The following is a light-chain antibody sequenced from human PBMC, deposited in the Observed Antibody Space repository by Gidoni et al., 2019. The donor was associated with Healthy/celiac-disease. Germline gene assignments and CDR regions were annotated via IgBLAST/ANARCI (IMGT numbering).Light chain of an antibody. CDR2: GAS. Sequence: IVLTQSPGTPSLSPGERATLSCRASQRVSSSYLAWYQQKPGQAPRLLIYGASSRATGIPDRFSGSGSGTDFTLTISRLEPEDFAVYYCQQYGSSPSTFGPGTKVDIK. V-gene: IGKV3-20*01. CDR1: QRVSSSY. J-gene: IGKJ3*01. CDR3: QQYGSSPST.